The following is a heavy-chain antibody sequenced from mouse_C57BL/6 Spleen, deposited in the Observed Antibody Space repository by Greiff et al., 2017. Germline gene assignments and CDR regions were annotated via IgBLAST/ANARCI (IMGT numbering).Heavy chain of an antibody. J-gene: IGHJ1*03. CDR1: GYTFTSYW. V-gene: IGHV1-61*01. CDR2: IYPSDSET. Sequence: VQLQQPGAELVRPGSSVKLSCKASGYTFTSYWMDWVKQRPGQGLEWIGNIYPSDSETHYNQKFKDKATLTVDKSSSTAYMQLSSLTSEDAAVYYCARAGGKAWGYIEVWGTGTTVTVSS. D-gene: IGHD1-3*01. CDR3: ARAGGKAWGYIEV.